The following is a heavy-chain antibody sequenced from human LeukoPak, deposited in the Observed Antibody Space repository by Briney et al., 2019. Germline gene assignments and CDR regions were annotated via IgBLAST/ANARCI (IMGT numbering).Heavy chain of an antibody. J-gene: IGHJ4*02. CDR2: IRSKAYGGTT. Sequence: PGRSLRLSCTASGFTFGDYAMSWFRQAPGKGLEWVGFIRSKAYGGTTEYAASVKGRFTILRDDSKSIAYLQMNSLKTEDTAVYYCTRGSQVLRYFDWLLTPYYFDYWGQGTLVTVSS. D-gene: IGHD3-9*01. V-gene: IGHV3-49*03. CDR1: GFTFGDYA. CDR3: TRGSQVLRYFDWLLTPYYFDY.